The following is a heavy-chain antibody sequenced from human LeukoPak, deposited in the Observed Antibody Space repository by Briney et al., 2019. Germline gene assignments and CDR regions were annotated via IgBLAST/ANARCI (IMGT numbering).Heavy chain of an antibody. V-gene: IGHV4-4*02. CDR1: GGSISSRNW. CDR2: IYHSGST. J-gene: IGHJ6*02. D-gene: IGHD6-19*01. Sequence: ASETLFPPLAVSGGSISSRNWWRWVRPPPREGVGWGGGIYHSGSTTYNPSLKSRVTISVDKSKNQFSLKLSSVTAADTAVYYCARLKRGAVAVYGMDVWGQGTTVTVPS. CDR3: ARLKRGAVAVYGMDV.